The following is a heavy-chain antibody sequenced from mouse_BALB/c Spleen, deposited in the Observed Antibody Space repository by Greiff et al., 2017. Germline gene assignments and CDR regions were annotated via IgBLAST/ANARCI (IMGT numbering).Heavy chain of an antibody. Sequence: EVMLVESGGGLVKPGGSLKLSCAASGFTFSSYAMSWVRQSPEKRLEWVAEISSGGSYTYYPDTVTGRFTISRDNAKNTLYLEMSSLRSEDTAMYYCARRGDGYYAWFAYWGQGTLVTVSA. V-gene: IGHV5-9-4*01. J-gene: IGHJ3*01. D-gene: IGHD2-3*01. CDR3: ARRGDGYYAWFAY. CDR2: ISSGGSYT. CDR1: GFTFSSYA.